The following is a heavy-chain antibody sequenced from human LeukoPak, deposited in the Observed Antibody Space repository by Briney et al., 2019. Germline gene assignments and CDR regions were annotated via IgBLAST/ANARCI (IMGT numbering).Heavy chain of an antibody. CDR1: GYTFTSYG. CDR2: INPNSGGT. Sequence: ASVKVSCKASGYTFTSYGISWVRQAPGQGLEWMGWINPNSGGTNYAQKFQGRVTMTRDTSISTAYMELSRLRSDDTAVYYCARNYDSSGYYYDQFDYWGQGTLVTVSS. CDR3: ARNYDSSGYYYDQFDY. J-gene: IGHJ4*02. V-gene: IGHV1-2*02. D-gene: IGHD3-22*01.